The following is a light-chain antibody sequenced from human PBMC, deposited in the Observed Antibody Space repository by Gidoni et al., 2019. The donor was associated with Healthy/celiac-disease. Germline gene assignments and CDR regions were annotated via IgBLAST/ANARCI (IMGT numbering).Light chain of an antibody. J-gene: IGKJ4*01. Sequence: EIVLTQSPATLSWSPGERATLSCRASQSVSSYLAWYQQKPGQAPRLLIYDASNRATGIPARFSGSGSGTDFTLTISSLEPEDFAVYYCQQRSNWPPTVTFGGGTKVEIK. CDR1: QSVSSY. CDR2: DAS. CDR3: QQRSNWPPTVT. V-gene: IGKV3-11*01.